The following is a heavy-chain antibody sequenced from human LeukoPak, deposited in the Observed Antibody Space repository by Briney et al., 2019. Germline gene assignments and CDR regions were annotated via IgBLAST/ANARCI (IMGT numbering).Heavy chain of an antibody. CDR1: GYTFTGYY. J-gene: IGHJ4*02. V-gene: IGHV1-46*01. CDR3: ARDLMTTVVTPGDY. D-gene: IGHD4-23*01. Sequence: ASVKVSCKASGYTFTGYYMHWVRQAPGQGLEWMGIINPRGGSTSYAQNFQGRVTMTRDTSASTVYLELSGLRSEDTAVYYCARDLMTTVVTPGDYWGQGTLVTVPS. CDR2: INPRGGST.